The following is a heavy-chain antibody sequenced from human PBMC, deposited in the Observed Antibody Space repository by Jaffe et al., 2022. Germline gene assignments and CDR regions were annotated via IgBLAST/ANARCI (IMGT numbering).Heavy chain of an antibody. Sequence: EVQLVESGGGLVKPGGSLRLSCAASGFTFSNAWMSWVRQAPGKGLEWVGRIKSKTDGGTTDYAAPVKGRFTISRDDSKNTLYLQMNSLKTEDTAVYYCTTDGIVAAVGAFDIWGQGTMVTVSS. D-gene: IGHD2-21*01. V-gene: IGHV3-15*01. CDR1: GFTFSNAW. CDR2: IKSKTDGGTT. CDR3: TTDGIVAAVGAFDI. J-gene: IGHJ3*02.